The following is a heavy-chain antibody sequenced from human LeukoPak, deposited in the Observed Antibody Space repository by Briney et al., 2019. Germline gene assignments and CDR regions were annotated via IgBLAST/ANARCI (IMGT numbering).Heavy chain of an antibody. D-gene: IGHD6-13*01. CDR2: IYYSGST. CDR3: ARDPTGRQGIAAAGTSRTDY. CDR1: GGSISSSSYY. J-gene: IGHJ4*02. V-gene: IGHV4-39*07. Sequence: SETLSLTCTVSGGSISSSSYYWGWIRQPPGKGLEWIGSIYYSGSTYYNPSLKSRVTISVDTSKNQFSLKLSSVTAADTAVYYCARDPTGRQGIAAAGTSRTDYWGQGTLVTVSS.